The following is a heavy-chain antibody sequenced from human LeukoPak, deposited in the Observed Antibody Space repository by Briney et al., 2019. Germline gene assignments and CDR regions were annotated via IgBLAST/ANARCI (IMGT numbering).Heavy chain of an antibody. V-gene: IGHV3-21*01. J-gene: IGHJ4*02. Sequence: GGSLRLSCAASGFTFSSYSMNWVRQAPGKGLEWVSSISSSSSYIYYADSVEGRFTISRDNAKNSLYLQMNSLRAEDTAVYYCAREGDSSSWYEVDYFDYWGQGTLVTVSS. CDR2: ISSSSSYI. CDR3: AREGDSSSWYEVDYFDY. CDR1: GFTFSSYS. D-gene: IGHD6-13*01.